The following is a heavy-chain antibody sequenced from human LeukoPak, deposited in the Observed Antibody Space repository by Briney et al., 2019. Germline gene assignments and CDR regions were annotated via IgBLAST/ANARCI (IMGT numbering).Heavy chain of an antibody. CDR1: GGSVSNYY. D-gene: IGHD7-27*01. V-gene: IGHV4-59*02. CDR2: IYYTET. CDR3: ATRKLGNDY. J-gene: IGHJ4*02. Sequence: SETLSLTCTVSGGSVSNYYWSWIRQSPGKGLEWIGFIYYTETSYNPSLKSRVTISADTSKNQFSLKLYSVTAADTAVYYCATRKLGNDYWGQGTLVTVSS.